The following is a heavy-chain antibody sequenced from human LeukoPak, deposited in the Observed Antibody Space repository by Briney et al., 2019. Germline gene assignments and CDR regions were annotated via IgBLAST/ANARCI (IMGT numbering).Heavy chain of an antibody. Sequence: PGGSLRLSCAASGFTVSSNYMSWVRQAPGKGLEWVSAISGSGGSTNYADSVKGRFTISRDNSKNALYLQMNSLRAEDTAVYYCAQAGGYCSSTSCFRGYWGQGTLVTVSS. CDR2: ISGSGGST. CDR3: AQAGGYCSSTSCFRGY. CDR1: GFTVSSNY. V-gene: IGHV3-23*01. J-gene: IGHJ4*02. D-gene: IGHD2-2*01.